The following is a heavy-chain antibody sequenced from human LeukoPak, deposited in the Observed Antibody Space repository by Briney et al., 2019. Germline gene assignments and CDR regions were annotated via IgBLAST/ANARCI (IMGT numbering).Heavy chain of an antibody. CDR3: ARARKGGVEDY. D-gene: IGHD3-16*01. CDR2: INHSGST. CDR1: GGSFSGYY. V-gene: IGHV4-34*01. J-gene: IGHJ4*02. Sequence: SETLSLTSAVYGGSFSGYYWSWIRQPPGKGLEWIGEINHSGSTNYNPSLKSRVTISVDTSKNQFSLKLSSVTAADTAVYYCARARKGGVEDYWGQGTLVTVSS.